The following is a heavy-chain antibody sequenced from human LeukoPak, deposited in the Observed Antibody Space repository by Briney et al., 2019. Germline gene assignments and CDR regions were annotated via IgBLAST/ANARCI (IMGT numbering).Heavy chain of an antibody. V-gene: IGHV4-39*01. D-gene: IGHD3-10*01. CDR2: IYYTGST. Sequence: SETLSLTCTVSGGSISNSSYYWGWIRQPPGKGLEWIGSIYYTGSTYYNPSLKSRVTISVDTSKNQFSLKLSSVTAADTAVYYCASLGLLWFGELAWGQGTLVTVSS. CDR1: GGSISNSSYY. J-gene: IGHJ4*02. CDR3: ASLGLLWFGELA.